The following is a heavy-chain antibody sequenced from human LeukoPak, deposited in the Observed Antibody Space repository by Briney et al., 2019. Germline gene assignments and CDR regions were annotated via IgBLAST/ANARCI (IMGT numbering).Heavy chain of an antibody. CDR3: AKDSGVAATGYGMDV. D-gene: IGHD2-15*01. Sequence: GRSLRLSCAASGFTFDDYAMHWVRQAPGKGLEWVSGISWNSGGVAYADSVKGRFTISRDNARNSLYLQMNSLRAEDTALYYCAKDSGVAATGYGMDVWGQGTTVTVSS. CDR2: ISWNSGGV. CDR1: GFTFDDYA. V-gene: IGHV3-9*01. J-gene: IGHJ6*02.